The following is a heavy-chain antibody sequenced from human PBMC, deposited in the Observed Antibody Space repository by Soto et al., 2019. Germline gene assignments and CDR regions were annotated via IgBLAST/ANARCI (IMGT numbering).Heavy chain of an antibody. CDR1: GDSLSRSDVA. CDR3: VRGRVTAFDI. CDR2: TYYRSQWNS. J-gene: IGHJ3*02. D-gene: IGHD2-21*02. V-gene: IGHV6-1*01. Sequence: SQTLSLTCAVSGDSLSRSDVACNWIRQSPWRGLEWLGRTYYRSQWNSHYAVSVQSRISIDPDTSKNHFSLQLNSVTPEDTAVYYCVRGRVTAFDIWAQGTMVTVSS.